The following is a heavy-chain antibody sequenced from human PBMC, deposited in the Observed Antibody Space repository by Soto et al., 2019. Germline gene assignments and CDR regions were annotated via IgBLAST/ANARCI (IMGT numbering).Heavy chain of an antibody. CDR1: GGTFSNYV. CDR3: ARYWTAGTLYGAFDV. Sequence: QVQLVQSGAEVKKPGSSVKVSCEASGGTFSNYVISWLRQAPGQGPEWMGGISPIYDAANYARKFRGRVTITADKSTNTAYMELISLKSEDTASYYCARYWTAGTLYGAFDVWGQGTMVIVSP. V-gene: IGHV1-69*06. J-gene: IGHJ3*01. CDR2: ISPIYDAA. D-gene: IGHD2-8*02.